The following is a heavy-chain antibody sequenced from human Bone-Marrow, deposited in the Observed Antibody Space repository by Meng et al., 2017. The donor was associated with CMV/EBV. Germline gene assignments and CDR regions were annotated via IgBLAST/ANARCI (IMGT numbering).Heavy chain of an antibody. CDR1: GDTFNSFA. D-gene: IGHD3-16*01. V-gene: IGHV1-69*10. Sequence: SVKVSCKPSGDTFNSFAINWVRRAPGQGLEWMGGILPILGITTYAQTFQDILTLTADKSTSTAYMELSGLRSEDTAVYYCARTVSWGTPHSDSWGQGTPVTVSS. CDR2: ILPILGIT. CDR3: ARTVSWGTPHSDS. J-gene: IGHJ4*02.